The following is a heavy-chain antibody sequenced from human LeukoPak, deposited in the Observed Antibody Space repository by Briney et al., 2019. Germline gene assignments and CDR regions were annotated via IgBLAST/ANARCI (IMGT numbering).Heavy chain of an antibody. CDR3: VFEGRADAFDI. V-gene: IGHV3-30*03. J-gene: IGHJ3*02. D-gene: IGHD3-10*01. Sequence: AGSLSRSCAASGFTFSSYGMDWVRQAPGKGLKGVAVISYDGSNKYYVASVKGRFTISRDNSKNTLYLQMNSLRAEDTAVDYCVFEGRADAFDIWGQGTMVTVSS. CDR1: GFTFSSYG. CDR2: ISYDGSNK.